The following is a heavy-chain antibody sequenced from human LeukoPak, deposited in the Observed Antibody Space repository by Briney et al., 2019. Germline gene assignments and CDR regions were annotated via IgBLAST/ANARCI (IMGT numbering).Heavy chain of an antibody. CDR1: GFTFSSYG. CDR3: ARDRSSSSYWYNWFDP. V-gene: IGHV3-23*01. D-gene: IGHD6-6*01. Sequence: PGGTLRLSCAASGFTFSSYGMSWVRQAPGKGLEWVSAISGSGGSTYYADSVKGRFTISRDNSKNTLYMQMNSLRAEDTAVYYCARDRSSSSYWYNWFDPWGQGTLVTVSS. J-gene: IGHJ5*02. CDR2: ISGSGGST.